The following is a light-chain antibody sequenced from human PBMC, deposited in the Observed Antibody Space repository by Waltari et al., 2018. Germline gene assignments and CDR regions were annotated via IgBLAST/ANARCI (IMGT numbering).Light chain of an antibody. J-gene: IGKJ1*01. CDR2: EAS. V-gene: IGKV1-9*01. CDR3: QQYNSAPPT. Sequence: DIQLTQSPSSLSASVGDRVTITCRASQGVSSWLAWYQQKTGKAPNLLIYEASTLQSGAPSRFSGSGSGTDFTLTISSLQPEDFATYYCQQYNSAPPTFGQGTEVEIK. CDR1: QGVSSW.